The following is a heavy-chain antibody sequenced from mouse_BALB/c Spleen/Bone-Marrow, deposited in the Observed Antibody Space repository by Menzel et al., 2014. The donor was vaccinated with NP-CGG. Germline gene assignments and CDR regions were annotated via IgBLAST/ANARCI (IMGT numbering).Heavy chain of an antibody. D-gene: IGHD4-1*01. Sequence: VQVVESGPGLVAPSQSLSITCTVSGFSLTSYGVHWVRRPPGKGLEWLGIIWAGGNTNYNSALMSRLSISKDNSKSQVFLKMNSLQTDDTAMYYCARELGAWFAYWGQGTLVTVSA. CDR2: IWAGGNT. CDR1: GFSLTSYG. V-gene: IGHV2-9*02. CDR3: ARELGAWFAY. J-gene: IGHJ3*01.